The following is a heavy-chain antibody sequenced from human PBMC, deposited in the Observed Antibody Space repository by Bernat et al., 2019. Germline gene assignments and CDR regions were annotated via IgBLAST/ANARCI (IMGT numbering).Heavy chain of an antibody. Sequence: VQLVESGGGVVQPGRSLRLSCVASGFTFSDYSLHWVRQAPGKGLEWVAVVSYDGRNKYYADTVQARFIISRDDSENTLYLQMDSLRSDETAVYYCVRDGAALYYYHGMDVWGGGTTVTVSS. V-gene: IGHV3-30*04. CDR1: GFTFSDYS. CDR2: VSYDGRNK. D-gene: IGHD6-25*01. CDR3: VRDGAALYYYHGMDV. J-gene: IGHJ6*04.